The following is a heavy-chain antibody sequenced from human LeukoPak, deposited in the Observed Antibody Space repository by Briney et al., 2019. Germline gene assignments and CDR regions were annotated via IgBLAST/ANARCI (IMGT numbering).Heavy chain of an antibody. CDR1: GGPISSGSYY. D-gene: IGHD7-27*01. CDR2: IYTSGST. J-gene: IGHJ4*02. CDR3: ASRKLGNDY. V-gene: IGHV4-61*02. Sequence: SETLSLTCTVSGGPISSGSYYWSWTRQPAGKGLEWIGRIYTSGSTNYNPSLKSRVTISVDTSKNQFSLKLSSVTAADTAVYYCASRKLGNDYWGQGTLVTVSS.